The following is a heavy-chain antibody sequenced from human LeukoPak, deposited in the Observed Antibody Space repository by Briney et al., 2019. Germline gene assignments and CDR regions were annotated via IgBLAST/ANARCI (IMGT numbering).Heavy chain of an antibody. CDR3: ARENFGYSYGVFDY. CDR2: IYYSGST. CDR1: GGSISSGGYY. D-gene: IGHD5-18*01. V-gene: IGHV4-31*03. Sequence: SQTLSLTCTVSGGSISSGGYYWSWIRQHPGKGLEWIGYIYYSGSTYYSPSLKSRVTISVDTSKNQFSLKLSSVTAADTAVYYCARENFGYSYGVFDYWGQGTLVTVSS. J-gene: IGHJ4*02.